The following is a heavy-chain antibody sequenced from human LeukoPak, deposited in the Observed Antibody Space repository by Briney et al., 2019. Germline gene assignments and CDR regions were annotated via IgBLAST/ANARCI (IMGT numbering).Heavy chain of an antibody. V-gene: IGHV3-21*01. Sequence: GGSLRLSCAASGFTFSSYSMHWVRQAPGKGLEWVSSISSASSYIYYADSVKGRFTISRDNAKNSLYLQMNSLRAEDTAVYYCARGHYDFWSGYQAALQYWGQGTLVTVSS. D-gene: IGHD3-3*01. J-gene: IGHJ4*02. CDR2: ISSASSYI. CDR1: GFTFSSYS. CDR3: ARGHYDFWSGYQAALQY.